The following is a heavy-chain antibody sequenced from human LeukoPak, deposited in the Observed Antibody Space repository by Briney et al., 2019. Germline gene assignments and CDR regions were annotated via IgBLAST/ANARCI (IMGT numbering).Heavy chain of an antibody. Sequence: SETLSLTCTVSGGSISSYYWSWIRQPPGKGLEWIGYIYYSGSTNYNPSLKSRVTISVDTSKNQFSLKLSSVTAADTAVYYCARHTGSGWSYNWFDPWGQGILVTVSS. CDR1: GGSISSYY. CDR2: IYYSGST. V-gene: IGHV4-59*08. J-gene: IGHJ5*02. D-gene: IGHD6-19*01. CDR3: ARHTGSGWSYNWFDP.